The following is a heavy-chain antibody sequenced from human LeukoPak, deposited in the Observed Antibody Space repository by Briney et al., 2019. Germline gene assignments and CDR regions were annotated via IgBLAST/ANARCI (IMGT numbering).Heavy chain of an antibody. CDR3: ARAGDSWYYYYGMDV. J-gene: IGHJ6*02. D-gene: IGHD6-13*01. Sequence: SGTLSLTCTVSGGSISSSYWSWIRQPAGKGLEWIGRIFTSGSTNYNPSHKSRVTMSVDTSKNQFSLKLSSVTAADTAVYYCARAGDSWYYYYGMDVWGQGTTVTVSS. CDR2: IFTSGST. CDR1: GGSISSSY. V-gene: IGHV4-4*07.